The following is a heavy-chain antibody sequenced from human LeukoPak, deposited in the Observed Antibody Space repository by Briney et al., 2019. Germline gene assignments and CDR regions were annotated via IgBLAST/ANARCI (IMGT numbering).Heavy chain of an antibody. Sequence: TTSETLSLTCTVSGGSISSYYWSWIRQPAGKGLEWIGRIYTSGSTNYNPSLRSRVTMSVDTSKNQFPLKLSSVTAADTAVYYCARDLDDAFDIWGQGTMVTVSS. J-gene: IGHJ3*02. V-gene: IGHV4-4*07. CDR3: ARDLDDAFDI. D-gene: IGHD3-3*01. CDR2: IYTSGST. CDR1: GGSISSYY.